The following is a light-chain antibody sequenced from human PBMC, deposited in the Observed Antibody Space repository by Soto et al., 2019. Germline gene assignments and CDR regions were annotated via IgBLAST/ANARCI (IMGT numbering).Light chain of an antibody. J-gene: IGLJ1*01. CDR3: CSYAGSYTLYV. CDR1: SSDVGGYNY. CDR2: DVS. Sequence: QSVLTQPRSVSGSPGQSVTISCTGTSSDVGGYNYVSWYQQHPGKAPKLMIYDVSKRPSGVPDRFSGSKSGNTAPLTISGLQAEDEADYYCCSYAGSYTLYVFGTGTKVT. V-gene: IGLV2-11*01.